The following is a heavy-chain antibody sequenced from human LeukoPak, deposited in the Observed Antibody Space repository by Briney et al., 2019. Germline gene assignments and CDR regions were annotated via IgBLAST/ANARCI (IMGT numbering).Heavy chain of an antibody. J-gene: IGHJ6*02. CDR2: INHSGST. CDR3: ARDNIVFHYYAMDV. CDR1: GGSFSGYY. Sequence: SETLSLTCAVYGGSFSGYYWSWIRQPPGKGLEWIGEINHSGSTNYNPPLKSRVTISVDTSKNQFSLRLSSVTAADTAVYYCARDNIVFHYYAMDVWGQGTTVTVSS. V-gene: IGHV4-34*01. D-gene: IGHD5-12*01.